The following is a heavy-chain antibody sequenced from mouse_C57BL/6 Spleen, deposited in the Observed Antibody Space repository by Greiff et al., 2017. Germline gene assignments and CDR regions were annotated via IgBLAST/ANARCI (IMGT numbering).Heavy chain of an antibody. CDR3: ARYSNYEAWFAY. Sequence: QVQLKQPGAELVMPGASVKLSCKASGYTFTSYWMHWVKQRPGQGLEWIGEIDPSDSYTNYNQKVKGKSTLAVDKSSSTAYMQLSSLTAEDSAVYYCARYSNYEAWFAYWGQGTLVTVSA. V-gene: IGHV1-69*01. J-gene: IGHJ3*01. D-gene: IGHD2-5*01. CDR2: IDPSDSYT. CDR1: GYTFTSYW.